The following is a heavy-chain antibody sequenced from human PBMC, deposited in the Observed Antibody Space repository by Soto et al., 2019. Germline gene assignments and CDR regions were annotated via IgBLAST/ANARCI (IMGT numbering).Heavy chain of an antibody. J-gene: IGHJ6*02. CDR3: AKAHPPHSSNVVCPFYYNPEIDV. CDR2: ISGYNGNT. V-gene: IGHV1-18*01. CDR1: GYTFTSYG. Sequence: ASVKVSCKASGYTFTSYGISWVRQAPGQELEWMRWISGYNGNTNYAQKLQGRVTVNTDTSTSTAYMELRSLRSDDTAVYFCAKAHPPHSSNVVCPFYYNPEIDVSGQGTTDTV. D-gene: IGHD2-8*01.